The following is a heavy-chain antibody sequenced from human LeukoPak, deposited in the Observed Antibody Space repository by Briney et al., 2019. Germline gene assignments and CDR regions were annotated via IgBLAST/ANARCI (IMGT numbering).Heavy chain of an antibody. Sequence: PSETLSLTCTVSGGSISSSSYYWGWIRQPPGKGLESIGSIYFSGSTYYNPSLKSRVTISLDTSKNQFSLNLSSVTAADTAVYYCARHGGSGHSSFDYWGQGTLVTVSS. J-gene: IGHJ4*02. V-gene: IGHV4-39*01. CDR2: IYFSGST. CDR1: GGSISSSSYY. CDR3: ARHGGSGHSSFDY. D-gene: IGHD5-18*01.